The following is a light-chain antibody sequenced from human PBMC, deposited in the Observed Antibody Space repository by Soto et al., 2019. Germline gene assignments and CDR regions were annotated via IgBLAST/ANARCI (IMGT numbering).Light chain of an antibody. J-gene: IGKJ3*01. CDR3: QQLNSYPS. Sequence: DIPLTQSPSFLSASVGDRVTITCRASQGISSYLAWYQQKPGKAPTLLIYAASTLQSGVPSRFSGSGSGTEFTLTISILQPEDFATYYCQQLNSYPSFGPGTKVDIK. CDR2: AAS. V-gene: IGKV1-9*01. CDR1: QGISSY.